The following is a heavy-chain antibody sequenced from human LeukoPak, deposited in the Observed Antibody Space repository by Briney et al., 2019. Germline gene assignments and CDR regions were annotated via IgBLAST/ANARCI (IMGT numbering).Heavy chain of an antibody. V-gene: IGHV3-11*01. CDR3: ARQRRHPFEYYFDY. J-gene: IGHJ4*02. Sequence: GGSLRLSCAASGFTFSDYYMSWIRQAPGKGLEWVSYISSSGSTIYYADSVKGRFTISRDNAKNSLSLQMNSLRAEDTPVYFCARQRRHPFEYYFDYWGQGTLVTVSS. CDR2: ISSSGSTI. CDR1: GFTFSDYY. D-gene: IGHD3-9*01.